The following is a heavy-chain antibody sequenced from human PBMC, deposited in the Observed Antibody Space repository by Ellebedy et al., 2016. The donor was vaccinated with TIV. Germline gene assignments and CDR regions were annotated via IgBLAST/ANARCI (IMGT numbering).Heavy chain of an antibody. V-gene: IGHV3-30-3*01. CDR1: GFTFSSYA. CDR2: ISYDGSNK. Sequence: GGSLRLXXAASGFTFSSYAMHWVRQAPGKGLEWVAVISYDGSNKYYADSVKGRFTISRDNAKNSLYLQMNSLRAEDTALYYCAKSGTRNYYDSSGYYSDWGQGTLVTVSS. J-gene: IGHJ4*02. CDR3: AKSGTRNYYDSSGYYSD. D-gene: IGHD3-22*01.